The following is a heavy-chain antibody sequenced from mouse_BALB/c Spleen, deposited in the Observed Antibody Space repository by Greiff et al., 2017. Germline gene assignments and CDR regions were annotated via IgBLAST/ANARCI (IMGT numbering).Heavy chain of an antibody. D-gene: IGHD1-1*01. CDR1: GYTFTDYN. J-gene: IGHJ2*01. V-gene: IGHV1S29*02. CDR2: IYPYNGGT. Sequence: VQLQQSGPELVKPGASVKISCKASGYTFTDYNMHWVKQSHGKSPEWIGYIYPYNGGTGYNQKFKSKATLTVDNSSSTAYMELRSLTSEDSAVYYCARHSSSYFDYWGQGTTLTVSS. CDR3: ARHSSSYFDY.